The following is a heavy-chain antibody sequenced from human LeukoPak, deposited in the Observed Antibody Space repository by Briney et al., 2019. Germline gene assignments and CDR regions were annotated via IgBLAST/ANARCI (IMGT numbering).Heavy chain of an antibody. CDR1: GFNSSAYV. J-gene: IGHJ4*02. V-gene: IGHV3-23*01. Sequence: GGSLRLSCVASGFNSSAYVMSWFRQAPGKGLEWVSSISGSGRSLYYADSIKGRFNISRDNSKNILYLQMDRLRAEDTAIYYCATEVVYWGQGALVTASS. CDR2: ISGSGRSL. CDR3: ATEVVY.